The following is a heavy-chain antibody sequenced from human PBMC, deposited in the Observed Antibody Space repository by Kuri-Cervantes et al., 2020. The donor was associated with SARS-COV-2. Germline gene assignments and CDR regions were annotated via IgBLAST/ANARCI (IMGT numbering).Heavy chain of an antibody. J-gene: IGHJ4*02. CDR1: GYTFTSYY. Sequence: ASVKVSCKASGYTFTSYYMHWVRQAPGQGLEWMGIINPSGGSTSYAQKFQGRVTMTRDTSKSQFSLRLNSVTAADTAVYYCARGGCGGDCSLDYWGQGTLVTVSS. CDR3: ARGGCGGDCSLDY. CDR2: INPSGGST. V-gene: IGHV1-46*01. D-gene: IGHD2-21*02.